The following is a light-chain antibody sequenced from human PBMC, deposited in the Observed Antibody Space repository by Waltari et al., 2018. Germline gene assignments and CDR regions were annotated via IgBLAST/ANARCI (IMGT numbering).Light chain of an antibody. J-gene: IGLJ3*02. CDR3: NSYTGSSSWV. V-gene: IGLV2-14*01. CDR1: SSDVGFYNY. Sequence: QSALTQPASVSRSPGQSITISCYGTSSDVGFYNYVSWYQQHPGKAPKLMIYAVSQRPSGVSDRFSGSKSGNTASLTISGLQAEDEADYYCNSYTGSSSWVFGGGTKVTVL. CDR2: AVS.